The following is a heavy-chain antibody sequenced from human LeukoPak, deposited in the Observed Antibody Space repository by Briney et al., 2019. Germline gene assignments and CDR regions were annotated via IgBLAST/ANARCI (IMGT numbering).Heavy chain of an antibody. CDR1: GFTFSSYA. J-gene: IGHJ4*02. CDR2: ISYDGSNK. D-gene: IGHD3-22*01. V-gene: IGHV3-30*04. Sequence: GGSLRLSCAASGFTFSSYAMHWVRQAPGKGLEWVAVISYDGSNKYYADSVKGRFTISRDNSKNTLYLQMNSLRAEDTAVYYCARDLRHYDSSGYAPFDYWGQGTLVTVSS. CDR3: ARDLRHYDSSGYAPFDY.